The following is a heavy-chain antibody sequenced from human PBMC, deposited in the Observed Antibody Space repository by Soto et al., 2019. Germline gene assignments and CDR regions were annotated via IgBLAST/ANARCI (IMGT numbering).Heavy chain of an antibody. D-gene: IGHD4-17*01. CDR2: ISAYNGNT. CDR1: GSTFTSYG. J-gene: IGHJ6*02. CDR3: ARVFRATVTTPHYYYGMAV. Sequence: QVQLVQSGAEVKKPGASVKVSCKASGSTFTSYGISWVRQAPGQGLAWMGWISAYNGNTNYAQKRQGIVTMTTDTSASTADIELRGLRSDAPALYYCARVFRATVTTPHYYYGMAVCGQGTTVTVSS. V-gene: IGHV1-18*01.